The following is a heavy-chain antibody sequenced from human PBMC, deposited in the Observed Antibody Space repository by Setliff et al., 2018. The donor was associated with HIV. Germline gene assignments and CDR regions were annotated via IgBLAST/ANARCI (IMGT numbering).Heavy chain of an antibody. V-gene: IGHV3-66*02. D-gene: IGHD6-13*01. CDR2: IYSGGNT. CDR1: GFTVSSNY. J-gene: IGHJ4*02. Sequence: GSLRLSCAASGFTVSSNYMTWVRQAPGKGLEWVSVIYSGGNTYYADSVKGRFTVSRDNSKNTLYLQMNSLRGEDTAVYYCAREVRGPEGIAATDTGDYWGQGTLVTVSS. CDR3: AREVRGPEGIAATDTGDY.